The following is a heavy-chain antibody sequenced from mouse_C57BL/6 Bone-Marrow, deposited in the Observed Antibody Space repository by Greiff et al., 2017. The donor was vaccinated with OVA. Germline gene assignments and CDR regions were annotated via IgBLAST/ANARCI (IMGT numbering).Heavy chain of an antibody. CDR3: ARITTVVATDYLDY. Sequence: VQLQQPGAELVRPGSSVKLSCKASGYTFTSYWMHWVKQRPIQGLEWIGNIDPSDSETHYNQKFKDKATLTVDKSSSTAYMQLSSLTSEDSAVYYCARITTVVATDYLDYWGQGTTLTVSS. D-gene: IGHD1-1*01. J-gene: IGHJ2*01. CDR1: GYTFTSYW. CDR2: IDPSDSET. V-gene: IGHV1-52*01.